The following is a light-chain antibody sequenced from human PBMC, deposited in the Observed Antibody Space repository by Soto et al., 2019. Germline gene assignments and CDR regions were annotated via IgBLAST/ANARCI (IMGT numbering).Light chain of an antibody. J-gene: IGKJ3*01. CDR1: QSISTY. CDR2: DAS. V-gene: IGKV1-39*01. Sequence: DIQMTQSPSSLSASVGDRVTITCRTSQSISTYLNWYQQKPGRAPKLLIYDASSLQSGVPSRFSGGRSGTDFTLTITRLQPEDFATYYCEQSYITPFTFGPGTKVDIK. CDR3: EQSYITPFT.